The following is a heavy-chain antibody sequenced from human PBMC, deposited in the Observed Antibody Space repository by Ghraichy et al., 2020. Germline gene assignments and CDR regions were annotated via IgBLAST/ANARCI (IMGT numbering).Heavy chain of an antibody. CDR3: AKEGDGDIVATAYFDY. CDR2: ISGSGGST. D-gene: IGHD5-12*01. Sequence: GGSLRLSCAASGFTFSSYAMSWVRQAPGKGLEWVSAISGSGGSTYYADSVKGRFTISRDNSKNTLYLQMNSLRAEDTAVYYCAKEGDGDIVATAYFDYWGQGTLVTVSS. V-gene: IGHV3-23*01. J-gene: IGHJ4*02. CDR1: GFTFSSYA.